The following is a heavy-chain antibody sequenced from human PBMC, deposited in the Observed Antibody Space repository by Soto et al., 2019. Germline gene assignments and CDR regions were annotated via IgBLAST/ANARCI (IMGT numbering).Heavy chain of an antibody. D-gene: IGHD2-2*01. J-gene: IGHJ6*02. Sequence: QVQLQQWGAGLLKPSETLSLTCAVYGGSFSGYYWSWIRQPPGKGLEWIGEINHSGSTNYNPSLKSRVTISVDTSKNPFSLKLSSVTAADTAVYYCARLVVPAAMTYYGMDVWGQGTTVTVSS. V-gene: IGHV4-34*01. CDR3: ARLVVPAAMTYYGMDV. CDR2: INHSGST. CDR1: GGSFSGYY.